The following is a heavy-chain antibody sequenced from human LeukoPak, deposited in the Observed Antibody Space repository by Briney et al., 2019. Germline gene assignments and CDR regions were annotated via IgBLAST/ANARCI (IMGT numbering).Heavy chain of an antibody. Sequence: PGGSLRLSCTASGFTFNTHAMSWGRQAPGTGLEWVAVITARGGGTYYADSVEGRFTISRDNAKNTVFLQMNSLRAEETAIYFCAKDGRWQQVEVETNYHYYATDVWGQGATVTVSS. J-gene: IGHJ6*02. CDR1: GFTFNTHA. CDR3: AKDGRWQQVEVETNYHYYATDV. V-gene: IGHV3-23*01. D-gene: IGHD6-13*01. CDR2: ITARGGGT.